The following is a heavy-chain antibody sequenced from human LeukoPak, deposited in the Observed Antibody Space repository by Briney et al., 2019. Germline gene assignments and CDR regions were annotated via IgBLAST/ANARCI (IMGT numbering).Heavy chain of an antibody. J-gene: IGHJ4*02. Sequence: GGSLRLSCAASGFTFSSYAMSWVRQAPGKGLEWVANIKQDGSEKYYVDSVKGRFTISRDNAKNSLYLQMNSLRAEDTAVYYCASGLGYSSGWYQFDYWGQGTLVTVSS. V-gene: IGHV3-7*01. D-gene: IGHD6-19*01. CDR1: GFTFSSYA. CDR3: ASGLGYSSGWYQFDY. CDR2: IKQDGSEK.